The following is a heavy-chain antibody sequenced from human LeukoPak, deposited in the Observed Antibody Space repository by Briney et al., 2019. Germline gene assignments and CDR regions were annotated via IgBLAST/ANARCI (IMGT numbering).Heavy chain of an antibody. CDR1: GGSISSGY. CDR3: ASSMTTVFYFDY. V-gene: IGHV4-59*12. D-gene: IGHD4-17*01. CDR2: ISYSDST. Sequence: SETLSLTCTVSGGSISSGYWSWIRQPPGKGLEWIGYISYSDSTRYSPSLKSRVTMSIDTSMNQFSLKVSSVTAADTAVYYCASSMTTVFYFDYWGQGTLVTASS. J-gene: IGHJ4*02.